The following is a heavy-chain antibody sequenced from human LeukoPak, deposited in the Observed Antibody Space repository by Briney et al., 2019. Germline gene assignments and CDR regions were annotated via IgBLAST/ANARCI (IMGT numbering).Heavy chain of an antibody. CDR1: GGSFSGYY. V-gene: IGHV4-34*01. Sequence: SETLSLTCAVYGGSFSGYYWSWIRQPPGKGLEWIGEINHSGSTNYNPSLKSRVTISVDTSKNQFSLKLSSVTAADTAVYYCARDRWFGELLWWFDPWGQGTLVTVSS. D-gene: IGHD3-10*01. CDR2: INHSGST. CDR3: ARDRWFGELLWWFDP. J-gene: IGHJ5*02.